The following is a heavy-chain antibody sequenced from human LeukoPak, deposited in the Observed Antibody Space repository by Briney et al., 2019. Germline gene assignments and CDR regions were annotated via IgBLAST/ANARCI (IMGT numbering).Heavy chain of an antibody. CDR3: ARVRGGYYYGSGSYSTSPHFDY. Sequence: PSETLSLTCAAYGGSFSGYYWSWIRQPPGKGLEWIGEINHSGSPNYNPSLKSRVTISVDTSKNQFSLKLSSVTAVDTAVYYCARVRGGYYYGSGSYSTSPHFDYWGQGTLVTVSS. D-gene: IGHD3-10*01. J-gene: IGHJ4*02. CDR2: INHSGSP. CDR1: GGSFSGYY. V-gene: IGHV4-34*01.